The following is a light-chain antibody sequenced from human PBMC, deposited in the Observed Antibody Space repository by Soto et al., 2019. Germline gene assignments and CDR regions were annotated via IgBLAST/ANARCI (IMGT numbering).Light chain of an antibody. CDR2: GNS. CDR1: SSNIGAGYD. CDR3: QSYDSSLSGFVV. Sequence: QSVLTQPPSVSGAPGQRVTISCTGSSSNIGAGYDVHWYQQLPGTAPKLLIYGNSNRPSGFPDRFSGSKSGTSASLAITGLQAEDEADYYGQSYDSSLSGFVVFGGGTKLTVL. V-gene: IGLV1-40*01. J-gene: IGLJ2*01.